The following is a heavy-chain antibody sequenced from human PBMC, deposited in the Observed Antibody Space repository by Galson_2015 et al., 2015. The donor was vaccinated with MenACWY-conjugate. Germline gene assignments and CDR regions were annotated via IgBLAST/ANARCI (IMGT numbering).Heavy chain of an antibody. CDR1: RLTVSSNY. Sequence: SLRLSCAASRLTVSSNYMSWVRQAPGKGLEWVSIIYSGGSTYYADSVKGRFTISRDTSRNTLYLQMDSLRAEDTAVYYCARTTVTTNTDALDIWGQGTMVTVSS. V-gene: IGHV3-66*02. D-gene: IGHD4-17*01. CDR2: IYSGGST. CDR3: ARTTVTTNTDALDI. J-gene: IGHJ3*02.